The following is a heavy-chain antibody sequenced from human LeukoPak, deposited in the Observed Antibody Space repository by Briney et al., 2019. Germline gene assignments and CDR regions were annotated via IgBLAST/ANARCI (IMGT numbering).Heavy chain of an antibody. J-gene: IGHJ4*02. V-gene: IGHV4-59*12. Sequence: SETLSLTCTVSGGSISRYYWSWIWQPPGKGLEWIGYIYYSGSTNYNPSLKSRVTISVDTSKNQFSLKLSSVTAADTAVYYCARVQWLLSDYWGQGTLVTVSS. D-gene: IGHD6-19*01. CDR3: ARVQWLLSDY. CDR1: GGSISRYY. CDR2: IYYSGST.